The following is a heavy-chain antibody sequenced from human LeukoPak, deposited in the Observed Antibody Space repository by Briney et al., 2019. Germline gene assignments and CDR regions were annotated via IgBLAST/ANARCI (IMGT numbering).Heavy chain of an antibody. CDR3: ARLSGSTSNWFDP. CDR1: GGSISSYY. J-gene: IGHJ5*02. V-gene: IGHV4-4*07. Sequence: SETLSLTCTVSGGSISSYYWSWIRQPAGKGLDYIGRIYSSGSTNYNPSLKSRVTMSVDTSKNQFSLKMSSVTAADTAVYYCARLSGSTSNWFDPWGQGTLVTVSS. CDR2: IYSSGST. D-gene: IGHD1-26*01.